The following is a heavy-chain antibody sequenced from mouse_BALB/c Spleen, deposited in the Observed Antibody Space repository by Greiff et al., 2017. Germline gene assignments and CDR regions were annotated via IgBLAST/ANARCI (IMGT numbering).Heavy chain of an antibody. CDR1: GFTFSNYW. Sequence: EVMLVESGGGLVQPGGSMKLSCVASGFTFSNYWMNWVRQSPEKGLEWVAEIRLKSNNYATHYAESVKGRFTISRDDSKSSVYLQMNNLRAEDTGIYYCTRVKTYYRYDGPNYYAMDYWGQGTSVTVSS. CDR2: IRLKSNNYAT. CDR3: TRVKTYYRYDGPNYYAMDY. V-gene: IGHV6-6*02. D-gene: IGHD2-14*01. J-gene: IGHJ4*01.